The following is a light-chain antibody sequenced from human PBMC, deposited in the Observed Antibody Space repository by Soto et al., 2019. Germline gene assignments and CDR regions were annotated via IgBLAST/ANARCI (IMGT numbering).Light chain of an antibody. V-gene: IGLV1-40*01. CDR2: GNS. J-gene: IGLJ1*01. Sequence: QSVLTQPPSVSGAPGQTVTISCTGSSSNIGAGYDVHWYQQLPGTAPKLLIYGNSNRPSGVPDRFSGSKSGTSASLAITGLQAEDEADYYCQSYDSSLSGSSYVFGTGPKVTVL. CDR3: QSYDSSLSGSSYV. CDR1: SSNIGAGYD.